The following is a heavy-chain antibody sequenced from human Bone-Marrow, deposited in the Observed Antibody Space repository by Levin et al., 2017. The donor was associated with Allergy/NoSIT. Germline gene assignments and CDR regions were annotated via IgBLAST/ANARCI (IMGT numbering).Heavy chain of an antibody. D-gene: IGHD6-19*01. CDR1: GYSFTSYW. J-gene: IGHJ4*02. Sequence: ASVKVSCKGSGYSFTSYWIGWVRQMPGKGLEWMGIIYPGDSDTRYSPSFQGQVTISADKSISTAYLQWSSLKASDTAMYYCARGWVYSSGWYGDWGQGTLVTVSS. CDR3: ARGWVYSSGWYGD. CDR2: IYPGDSDT. V-gene: IGHV5-51*01.